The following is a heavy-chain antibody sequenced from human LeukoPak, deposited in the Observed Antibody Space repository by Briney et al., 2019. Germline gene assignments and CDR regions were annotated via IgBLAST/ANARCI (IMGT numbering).Heavy chain of an antibody. CDR3: VRDPHIVVVPAARVYYFDY. D-gene: IGHD2-2*01. Sequence: GGSLRLSCAASGFTFNTYSMNWVRQAPGKGLEWVSSISSRSSYYIYYTDSVKGRFTISRDNAKNSLYLQMDSLRAEDTAVYYCVRDPHIVVVPAARVYYFDYWGQGTLVTVSS. CDR2: ISSRSSYYI. CDR1: GFTFNTYS. J-gene: IGHJ4*02. V-gene: IGHV3-21*01.